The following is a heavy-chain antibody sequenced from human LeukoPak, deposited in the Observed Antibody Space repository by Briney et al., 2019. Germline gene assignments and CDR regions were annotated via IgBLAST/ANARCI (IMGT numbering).Heavy chain of an antibody. CDR2: IYTSGST. CDR3: AREKGAASYFDY. CDR1: GGSISSGSYY. J-gene: IGHJ4*02. V-gene: IGHV4-61*02. D-gene: IGHD1-26*01. Sequence: SQTLSLTCTVSGGSISSGSYYWSWIRQPAGKGLEWIGRIYTSGSTNYNPSLKSRVTISVDTSKNQFSLKLSSVTAADTAVYYCAREKGAASYFDYWGQGILVTVSS.